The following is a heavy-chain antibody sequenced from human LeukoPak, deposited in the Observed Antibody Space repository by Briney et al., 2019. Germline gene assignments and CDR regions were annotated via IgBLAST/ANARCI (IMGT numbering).Heavy chain of an antibody. D-gene: IGHD6-13*01. Sequence: PSETLSLTCTVSGDSVSRSNYYWDWIRQPPGKGLEWLGSIYSSGNTYYNPSLKSRVTISVDTSKNQFPLKLSSVTAADTAVYYCARRYGSSWYVDYWGQGTLVTVSS. CDR3: ARRYGSSWYVDY. CDR2: IYSSGNT. V-gene: IGHV4-39*01. J-gene: IGHJ4*02. CDR1: GDSVSRSNYY.